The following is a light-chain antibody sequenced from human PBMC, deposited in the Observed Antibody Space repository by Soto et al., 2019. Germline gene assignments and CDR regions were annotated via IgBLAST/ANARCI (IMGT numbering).Light chain of an antibody. J-gene: IGKJ2*01. CDR3: QQYNNWPPDT. CDR2: GAS. V-gene: IGKV3-15*01. CDR1: QSVSSN. Sequence: EIVMTQSTATLSVSPGERATLSCRASQSVSSNLAWYQQKPGQAPRLLIYGASTRATGIPARFSGSGSGTEFTLTISRLQSEDFAVYYCQQYNNWPPDTFGQGTKLKLK.